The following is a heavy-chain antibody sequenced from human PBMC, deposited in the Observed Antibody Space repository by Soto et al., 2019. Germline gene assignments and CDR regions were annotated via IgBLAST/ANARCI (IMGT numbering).Heavy chain of an antibody. D-gene: IGHD2-15*01. CDR2: IYWDDDK. J-gene: IGHJ4*02. CDR3: ARFVVAGITYYFDS. CDR1: GFSLSSSGVG. Sequence: QITLKESGPTLVKPTQTLTLTCTFSGFSLSSSGVGVGWIRQPPGKALEWLTFIYWDDDKRYSPSLKCRLTITKDTSKNQLVLTLTNMDPVDTATYYCARFVVAGITYYFDSWGQGTLLTVSS. V-gene: IGHV2-5*02.